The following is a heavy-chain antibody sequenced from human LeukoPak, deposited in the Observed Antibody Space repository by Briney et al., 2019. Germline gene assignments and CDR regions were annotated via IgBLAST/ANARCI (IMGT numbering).Heavy chain of an antibody. V-gene: IGHV4-30-4*01. J-gene: IGHJ4*02. Sequence: SETLSLTCTVSGGSISSDDYYWSWIRQPPGKGLEGIGYIYYSGSTYYNPSLKSPVTISVDTFKNQFSLKLSSVTAADTAVYYCARDRGNYYDSSGYYDYWGQGTLVTVSS. CDR3: ARDRGNYYDSSGYYDY. CDR1: GGSISSDDYY. CDR2: IYYSGST. D-gene: IGHD3-22*01.